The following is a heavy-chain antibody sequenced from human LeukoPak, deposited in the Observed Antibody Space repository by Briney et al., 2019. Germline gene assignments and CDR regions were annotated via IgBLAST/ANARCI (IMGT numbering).Heavy chain of an antibody. CDR1: GFTFSSYW. Sequence: GGSLRLSCAASGFTFSSYWMSWVRQAPGKGLEWVANIKQDGSEKYYVDSVKGRFTISRDNAKNSLYLQMNSLRAEDTAVYYCARVPFKARSLWNDLREGAFDIWGQGTMVTVSS. J-gene: IGHJ3*02. V-gene: IGHV3-7*01. D-gene: IGHD1-1*01. CDR2: IKQDGSEK. CDR3: ARVPFKARSLWNDLREGAFDI.